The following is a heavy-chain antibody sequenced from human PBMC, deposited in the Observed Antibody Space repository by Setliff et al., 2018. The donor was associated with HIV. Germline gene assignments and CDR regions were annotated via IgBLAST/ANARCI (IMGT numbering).Heavy chain of an antibody. CDR1: GGPFSVYY. D-gene: IGHD2-8*01. V-gene: IGHV4-34*01. Sequence: PSETLSLTCAVSGGPFSVYYWRWIRQPPGKGLEWIGEINHSGRTNYNPSLKSRITISVDTSKDQFSLKLSSVTAADTAVYYCARGARLLTGYADRWDYYYMRIWGKGTTVTAP. CDR2: INHSGRT. J-gene: IGHJ6*03. CDR3: ARGARLLTGYADRWDYYYMRI.